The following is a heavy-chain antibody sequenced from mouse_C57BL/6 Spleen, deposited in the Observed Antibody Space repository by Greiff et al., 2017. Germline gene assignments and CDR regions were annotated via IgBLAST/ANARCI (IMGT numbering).Heavy chain of an antibody. Sequence: EVQLQESGPGLVKPSQSLSLTCSVTGYSITSGYYWNWIRQFPGNKLEWMGYISYDGSNNYNPSLKNRISITRDTSKNQFFLKLNSVTTEDTATYYCARAEDYEGYFDYWGQGTTLTVAS. V-gene: IGHV3-6*01. D-gene: IGHD2-4*01. CDR3: ARAEDYEGYFDY. CDR1: GYSITSGYY. CDR2: ISYDGSN. J-gene: IGHJ2*01.